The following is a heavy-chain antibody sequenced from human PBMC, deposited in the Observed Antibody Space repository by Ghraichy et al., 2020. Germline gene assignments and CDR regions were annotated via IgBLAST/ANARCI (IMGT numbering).Heavy chain of an antibody. J-gene: IGHJ2*01. D-gene: IGHD7-27*01. CDR1: GSSVSSGHDY. CDR2: AHNSGST. Sequence: SETLSLTCTVSGSSVSSGHDYWSWIRQSPGKGLEWIGFAHNSGSTNFNPSLKSHFTISLDTSKNQFSLKLSSVTAADTAVYYCARDQTGDWYFDLWGRGTFFFVSS. V-gene: IGHV4-61*01. CDR3: ARDQTGDWYFDL.